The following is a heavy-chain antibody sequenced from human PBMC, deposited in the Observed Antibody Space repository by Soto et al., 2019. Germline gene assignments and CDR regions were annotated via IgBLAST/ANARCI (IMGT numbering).Heavy chain of an antibody. Sequence: QVQLVQSGAEVKRPGASVKVSCKASGYTFTGYYMHWVRQAPGQGLEWMGWINPNSGGTKYAQKFQGWVTMTRDTSISTAYMELSRLRSDDTAVYYCARDVCSGGSCYDAFDIWGQGTMVTVSS. J-gene: IGHJ3*02. CDR1: GYTFTGYY. CDR2: INPNSGGT. CDR3: ARDVCSGGSCYDAFDI. V-gene: IGHV1-2*04. D-gene: IGHD2-15*01.